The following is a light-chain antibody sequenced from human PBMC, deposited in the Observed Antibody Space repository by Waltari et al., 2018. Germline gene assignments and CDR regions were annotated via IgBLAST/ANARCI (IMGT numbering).Light chain of an antibody. V-gene: IGKV1-5*03. J-gene: IGKJ2*01. CDR3: QHYNNYPVA. CDR2: KSS. CDR1: QSISIW. Sequence: DIQMTQTPSTLSASVCDRVSLTCRASQSISIWLAWYQQKSGRAPKLLISKSSSLEYGVPSRFSGSGSGTEFTLTITNLQPDDFATYYCQHYNNYPVAFGPGTKLEIK.